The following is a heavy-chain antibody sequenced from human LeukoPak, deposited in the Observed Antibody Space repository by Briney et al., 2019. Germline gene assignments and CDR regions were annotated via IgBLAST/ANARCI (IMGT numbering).Heavy chain of an antibody. Sequence: SGPTLVNPSETLSLTCTVSGGSIVTYYWSWDRQPPGKGLEWIGFIYYTGRTSYYPSLQSRVTISVDTSKNHFSLRLTSVTAADTAVYYCARYLSSGLDYWGQGTLVTVSS. J-gene: IGHJ4*02. CDR3: ARYLSSGLDY. CDR1: GGSIVTYY. CDR2: IYYTGRT. D-gene: IGHD3-10*01. V-gene: IGHV4-59*01.